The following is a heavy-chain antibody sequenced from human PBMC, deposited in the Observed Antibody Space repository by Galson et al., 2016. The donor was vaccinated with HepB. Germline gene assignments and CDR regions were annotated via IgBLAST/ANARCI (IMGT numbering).Heavy chain of an antibody. J-gene: IGHJ1*01. Sequence: SETLSLTCAVSGGSISSSNWWSWVRQPPGKGLEWIGDVVHSGSTNYNPTLKSRVTISVDKSKNQFSLKVSSVTAADTAVYYCASRSYYGYFQHWGQGTLVTVSS. CDR2: VVHSGST. D-gene: IGHD1-26*01. CDR1: GGSISSSNW. V-gene: IGHV4-4*02. CDR3: ASRSYYGYFQH.